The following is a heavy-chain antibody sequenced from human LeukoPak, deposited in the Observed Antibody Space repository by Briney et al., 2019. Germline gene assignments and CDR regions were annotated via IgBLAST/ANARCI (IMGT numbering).Heavy chain of an antibody. CDR3: ARLKPPYCSSTSCYAGPFDY. CDR2: IYSGDSDT. J-gene: IGHJ4*02. Sequence: GESLKISCKGSGYSFTSYWIGWVRQMPGKGLEWMGIIYSGDSDTRYSPSFQGQVTISADKSISTAYLQWSSLKASDTAMYYCARLKPPYCSSTSCYAGPFDYWGQGTLVTVSP. D-gene: IGHD2-2*01. CDR1: GYSFTSYW. V-gene: IGHV5-51*01.